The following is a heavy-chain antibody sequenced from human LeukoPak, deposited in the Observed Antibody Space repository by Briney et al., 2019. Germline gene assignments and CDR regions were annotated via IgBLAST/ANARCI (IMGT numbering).Heavy chain of an antibody. CDR2: IYYSGST. V-gene: IGHV4-59*01. Sequence: SETLSLTCTVSGGSISSYYWSWIRQPPGKGLEWIGYIYYSGSTNYKPSLKSRVTISVDASKNQFSLKLSSVTAADTAVYYCGGLQVAAGTIDYWGQGTLVTVSS. CDR3: GGLQVAAGTIDY. D-gene: IGHD6-13*01. J-gene: IGHJ4*02. CDR1: GGSISSYY.